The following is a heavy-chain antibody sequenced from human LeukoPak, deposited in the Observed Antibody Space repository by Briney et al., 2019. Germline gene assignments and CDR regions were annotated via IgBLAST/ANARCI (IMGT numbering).Heavy chain of an antibody. J-gene: IGHJ4*02. CDR3: ARMDTALVHFDY. CDR1: GFTVSSNY. CDR2: LYSGGST. V-gene: IGHV3-53*01. Sequence: GGSLRFSCAASGFTVSSNYMTWVRQAPGEGLEWVSILYSGGSTYYADSVKGRFTISRDNSKNTLYLQMNSLRAEDTAVYYCARMDTALVHFDYWGQGTLVTVSS. D-gene: IGHD5-18*01.